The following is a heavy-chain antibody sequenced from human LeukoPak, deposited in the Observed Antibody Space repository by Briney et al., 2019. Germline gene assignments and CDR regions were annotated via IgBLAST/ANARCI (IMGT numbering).Heavy chain of an antibody. Sequence: KPSETLSLTCTVSGVSISSYYWSWIRQPPGKGLEWIGYIYYSGSTNYNPSLKSRVTISVDTSKNQFSLKLSSVTAADTAVYYCARDGCSSTSCYYAFDIWGQGTMVTVSS. CDR2: IYYSGST. V-gene: IGHV4-59*01. CDR3: ARDGCSSTSCYYAFDI. D-gene: IGHD2-2*01. CDR1: GVSISSYY. J-gene: IGHJ3*02.